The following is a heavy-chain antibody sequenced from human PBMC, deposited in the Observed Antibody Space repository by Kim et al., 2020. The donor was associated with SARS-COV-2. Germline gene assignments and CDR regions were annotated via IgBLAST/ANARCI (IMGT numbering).Heavy chain of an antibody. J-gene: IGHJ2*01. CDR1: GFMNGDSD. CDR3: AKYLHVTTVTFYWYFGL. D-gene: IGHD2-21*02. V-gene: IGHV3-23*01. CDR2: IIGSGCGT. Sequence: GGSLRLSCAASGFMNGDSDMSWVRQAPGKGLEWVSCIIGSGCGTYYADSVKGRATISRDNSQSTVYLQLNNLRADDTAVYYCAKYLHVTTVTFYWYFGLWARGTRVTVSS.